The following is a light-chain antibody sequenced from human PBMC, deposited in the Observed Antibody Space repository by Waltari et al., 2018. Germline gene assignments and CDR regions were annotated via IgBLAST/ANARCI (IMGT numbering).Light chain of an antibody. V-gene: IGLV2-14*01. Sequence: QSALTQPASVSGSPGQSITISCTGTSSDVGGNNYVSWYQQHPGKAPKLIVYKFSNRPAGVSYHFPGTKSGNTGSLTISGLQAEDEADYYCISYTKTSTLVFGGGTKLNVL. CDR1: SSDVGGNNY. CDR3: ISYTKTSTLV. CDR2: KFS. J-gene: IGLJ2*01.